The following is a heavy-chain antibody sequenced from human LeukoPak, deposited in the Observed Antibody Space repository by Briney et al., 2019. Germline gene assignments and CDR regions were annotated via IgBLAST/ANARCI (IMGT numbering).Heavy chain of an antibody. J-gene: IGHJ4*02. CDR2: IKEDGSVI. D-gene: IGHD3-10*01. Sequence: QPGGSLRLSCLGSGFGFSNYWMTWLRQAPGEGLEWVANIKEDGSVIYYADSVKGRFTISRDNAKNSVYLQMNSLRVEDTALYYCATGLWFGEFAGSAFEDWGQGTLVTVSS. CDR1: GFGFSNYW. CDR3: ATGLWFGEFAGSAFED. V-gene: IGHV3-7*01.